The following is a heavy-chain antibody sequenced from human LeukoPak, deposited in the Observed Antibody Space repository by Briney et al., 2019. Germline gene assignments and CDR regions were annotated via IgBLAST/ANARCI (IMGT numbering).Heavy chain of an antibody. CDR3: ASKHLYYYYMDV. CDR1: GFTFSSYS. V-gene: IGHV3-21*01. Sequence: PGGSLRLSCAASGFTFSSYSMNWVRQAPGKGLEWVSSISSSSSYIYYADSVKGRFTISSDNAKNSLYLQMNSLRAEDTAVYYCASKHLYYYYMDVWGKGTTVTVSS. CDR2: ISSSSSYI. J-gene: IGHJ6*03.